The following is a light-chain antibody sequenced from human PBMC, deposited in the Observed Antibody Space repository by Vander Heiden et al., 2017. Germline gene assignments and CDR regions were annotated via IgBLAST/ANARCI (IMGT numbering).Light chain of an antibody. CDR2: DAS. J-gene: IGKJ4*01. CDR1: QTVSNY. V-gene: IGKV3-11*01. Sequence: DIVLTQSLATLSLSPGARATLSFRASQTVSNYLGWYQQKPGQAPRLLNYDASNRATGIPGRCSGSGCGTDFTLTSSSLEPEDFAVYYCQQRSNCAAFGGGTKVEIK. CDR3: QQRSNCAA.